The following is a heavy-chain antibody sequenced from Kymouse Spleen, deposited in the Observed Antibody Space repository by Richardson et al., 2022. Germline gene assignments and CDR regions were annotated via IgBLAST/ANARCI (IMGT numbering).Heavy chain of an antibody. CDR3: ARRGGDYYGSGSHNYYYYYGMDV. V-gene: IGHV3-33*01. CDR1: GFTFSSYG. CDR2: IWYDGSNK. J-gene: IGHJ6*02. Sequence: QVQLVESGGGVVQPGRSLRLSCAASGFTFSSYGMHWVRQAPGKGLEWVAVIWYDGSNKYYADSVKGRFTISRDNSKNTLYLQMNSLRAEDTAVYYCARRGGDYYGSGSHNYYYYYGMDVWGQGTTVTVSS. D-gene: IGHD3-10*01.